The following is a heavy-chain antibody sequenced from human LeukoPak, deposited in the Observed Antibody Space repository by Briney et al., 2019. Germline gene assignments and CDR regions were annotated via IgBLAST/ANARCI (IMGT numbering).Heavy chain of an antibody. V-gene: IGHV3-53*01. J-gene: IGHJ2*01. CDR3: ARAFYGDYTGPWYFDL. CDR1: GFTVSINY. CDR2: IYSGGSI. Sequence: PGRSLRLSCAASGFTVSINYMICLRQAPGKGLEWVSLIYSGGSIYYADSVKGRFTISRDNSKNMVYFQMNSLRAEDTAVYYCARAFYGDYTGPWYFDLWGRGTLVTASS. D-gene: IGHD4-17*01.